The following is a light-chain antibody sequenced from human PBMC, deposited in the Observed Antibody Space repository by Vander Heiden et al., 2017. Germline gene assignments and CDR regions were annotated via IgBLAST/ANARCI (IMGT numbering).Light chain of an antibody. Sequence: PGERATLSCRASQSVSSSYLAWYQQKPGQAPRLLIYGASGRATGIPDRFSGSGSRTDCTLTISRLEPEDFAVYYWQQYGSSPYTFGPGTKLEIK. V-gene: IGKV3-20*01. CDR2: GAS. CDR3: QQYGSSPYT. J-gene: IGKJ2*01. CDR1: QSVSSSY.